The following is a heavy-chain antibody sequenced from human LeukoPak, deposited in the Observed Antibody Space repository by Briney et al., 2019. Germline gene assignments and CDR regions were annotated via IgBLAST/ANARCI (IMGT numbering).Heavy chain of an antibody. J-gene: IGHJ4*02. CDR2: ICSNGGST. CDR3: ARVARGVLRYFDWLYPFDY. Sequence: GGSLRLSCAASGFTFSSYAMHWVRQALGKGLEYVSAICSNGGSTYYANSVKGRFTISRDNSKNTLYLQMGSLRAEDMAVYYCARVARGVLRYFDWLYPFDYWGQGTLVTVSS. CDR1: GFTFSSYA. V-gene: IGHV3-64*01. D-gene: IGHD3-9*01.